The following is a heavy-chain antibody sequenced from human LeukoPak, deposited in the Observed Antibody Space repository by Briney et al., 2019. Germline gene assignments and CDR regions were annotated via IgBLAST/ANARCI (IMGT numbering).Heavy chain of an antibody. CDR3: ARVDYGSGISHYGMDV. CDR1: GYTFTSYG. D-gene: IGHD3-10*01. Sequence: GASVNVSCKASGYTFTSYGISWVRQAPGQGLEWMGWISAYNGNTNYAQKLQGRVTMTTDTSTSTAYMELRSLRSDDTAVYYCARVDYGSGISHYGMDVWGQGTTVTVSS. CDR2: ISAYNGNT. V-gene: IGHV1-18*01. J-gene: IGHJ6*02.